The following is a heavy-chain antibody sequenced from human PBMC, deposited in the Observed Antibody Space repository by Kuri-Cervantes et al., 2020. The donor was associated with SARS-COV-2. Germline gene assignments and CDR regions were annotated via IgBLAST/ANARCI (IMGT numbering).Heavy chain of an antibody. J-gene: IGHJ3*02. CDR1: GDSFDYRF. CDR3: ARSGPGAISREDGAYDI. D-gene: IGHD5-24*01. V-gene: IGHV1-45*01. Sequence: SVKVSCKASGDSFDYRFLHWVRQAPGQPLEWMGWITPFNGNTNYAQRFQDRVTTTRDRSMSTAYMELSSLRSEDTAMYYCARSGPGAISREDGAYDIWGQGTMVTVSS. CDR2: ITPFNGNT.